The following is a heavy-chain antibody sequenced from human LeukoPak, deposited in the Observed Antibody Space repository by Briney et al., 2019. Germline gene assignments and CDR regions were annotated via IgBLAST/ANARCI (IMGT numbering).Heavy chain of an antibody. CDR3: ARDLSCEPD. D-gene: IGHD3-16*02. CDR2: ISSSGNTI. V-gene: IGHV3-48*01. Sequence: GGSLSLSCAASGFTFSSYNMNCVRQAPGKGGEWVSYISSSGNTIYYADSVKGRFTISRDNAKSSLYLQMNSLRAEDTAVYYCARDLSCEPDWGQGTLVTVSS. J-gene: IGHJ4*02. CDR1: GFTFSSYN.